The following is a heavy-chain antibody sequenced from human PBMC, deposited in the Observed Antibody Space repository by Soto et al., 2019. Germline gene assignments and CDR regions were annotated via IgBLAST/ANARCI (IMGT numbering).Heavy chain of an antibody. D-gene: IGHD1-26*01. CDR2: IYYSGST. Sequence: PSETLSLTCTVSGGSISSSSYYWGWIRQPPGKGLEWIGSIYYSGSTYYNPSLKSRVTISVDTSKNQFSLKLSSVTAADTAVYYCATESVVGATTSDYWGQGTLVTVSS. V-gene: IGHV4-39*01. CDR3: ATESVVGATTSDY. J-gene: IGHJ4*02. CDR1: GGSISSSSYY.